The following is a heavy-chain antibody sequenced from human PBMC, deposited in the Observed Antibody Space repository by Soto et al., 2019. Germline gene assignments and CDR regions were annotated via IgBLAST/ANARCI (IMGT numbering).Heavy chain of an antibody. CDR2: ISYDGSNK. CDR3: AKGDSSGYPQYFDY. D-gene: IGHD3-22*01. CDR1: GFTFSSYG. V-gene: IGHV3-30*18. Sequence: QVQLVESGGGVVQPGRSLRLSCAASGFTFSSYGMHWVRQAPGKGLEWVAVISYDGSNKYYADSVKGRFTISRDNSKNTRYLQMNSLRAEDTAVYYCAKGDSSGYPQYFDYWGQGTLVTVSS. J-gene: IGHJ4*02.